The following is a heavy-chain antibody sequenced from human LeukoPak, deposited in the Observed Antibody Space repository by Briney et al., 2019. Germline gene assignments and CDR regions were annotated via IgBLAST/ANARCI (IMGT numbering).Heavy chain of an antibody. CDR2: IYSSGST. Sequence: SETLSLTCIVSGGSISSYYWNWIRQPPGKGLEWIGSIYSSGSTNSNPSLKSRVTISVDTSKSQFSLKMTSVTAADTAVYYCARQGSGGRAFDIWGQGTMVTVSS. V-gene: IGHV4-59*08. CDR3: ARQGSGGRAFDI. D-gene: IGHD1-26*01. J-gene: IGHJ3*02. CDR1: GGSISSYY.